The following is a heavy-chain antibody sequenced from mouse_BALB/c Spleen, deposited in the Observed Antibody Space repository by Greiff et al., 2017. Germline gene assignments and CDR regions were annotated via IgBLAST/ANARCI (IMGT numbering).Heavy chain of an antibody. V-gene: IGHV3-8*02. CDR1: GDSITSGY. Sequence: VQLKESGPSLVKPSQTLSLTCSVTGDSITSGYWNWIRKFPGNKLEYMGYISYSGSTYYNPSLKSRISITRDTSKNQYYLQLNSVTTEDTATYCCARCYRYDGPYYYAMDYWGQGTSVTVSS. J-gene: IGHJ4*01. D-gene: IGHD2-14*01. CDR3: ARCYRYDGPYYYAMDY. CDR2: ISYSGST.